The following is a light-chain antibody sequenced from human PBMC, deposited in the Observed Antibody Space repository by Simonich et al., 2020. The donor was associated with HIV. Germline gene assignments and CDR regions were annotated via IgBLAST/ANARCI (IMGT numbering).Light chain of an antibody. J-gene: IGKJ1*01. V-gene: IGKV4-1*01. CDR2: WAS. CDR3: QQYYTTPRT. Sequence: DIVMTQSPDSLAVSLGERATINCKSSQSVLYKSYNKNYLAWYQQKPRQPPKRLIYWASPRESGVPDRFSGSGSGTDFTLTISSLQAEDVAVYYCQQYYTTPRTFGQGTKVEIK. CDR1: QSVLYKSYNKNY.